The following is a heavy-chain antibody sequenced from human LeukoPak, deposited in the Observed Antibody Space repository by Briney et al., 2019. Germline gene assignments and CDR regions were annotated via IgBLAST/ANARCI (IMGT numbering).Heavy chain of an antibody. CDR2: IWYDGSNK. Sequence: PGGSLRLSCAASGFTFSSYGMHWVRQAPGKGLEWVAVIWYDGSNKYYADSVKGRFTISRDNSKNTLYLQMNSLRAEDTAVYYRARVAVAGHFDYWGQGTLVTVSS. D-gene: IGHD6-19*01. V-gene: IGHV3-33*01. J-gene: IGHJ4*02. CDR3: ARVAVAGHFDY. CDR1: GFTFSSYG.